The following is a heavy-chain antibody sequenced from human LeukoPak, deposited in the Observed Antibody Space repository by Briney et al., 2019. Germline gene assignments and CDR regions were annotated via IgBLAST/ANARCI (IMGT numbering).Heavy chain of an antibody. CDR2: ISAYNGNT. CDR1: GYTFTIYG. Sequence: ASVKVSCKASGYTFTIYGISWVRQAPGQGLEWMGWISAYNGNTKYAQKLQGRVTMTTDTSTSTAYMEVRSLRSDDTAVYYCARAWSRRDYYYYMDVWGKGTTVTVSS. J-gene: IGHJ6*03. V-gene: IGHV1-18*01. CDR3: ARAWSRRDYYYYMDV. D-gene: IGHD3-3*01.